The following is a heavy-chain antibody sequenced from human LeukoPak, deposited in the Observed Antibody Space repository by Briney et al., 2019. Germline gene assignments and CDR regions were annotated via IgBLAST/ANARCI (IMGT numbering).Heavy chain of an antibody. CDR3: ARGLDYYDSSGYCLDY. CDR2: ISYDGSNK. D-gene: IGHD3-22*01. Sequence: GGSLRLSCAASGFTFSSYAMHWVRQAPGKWLEWVAVISYDGSNKYYADSVKGRFTISRDNSKNTLYLQMNSLRAEDTAVYYCARGLDYYDSSGYCLDYWGQGTLVTVSS. J-gene: IGHJ4*02. CDR1: GFTFSSYA. V-gene: IGHV3-30-3*01.